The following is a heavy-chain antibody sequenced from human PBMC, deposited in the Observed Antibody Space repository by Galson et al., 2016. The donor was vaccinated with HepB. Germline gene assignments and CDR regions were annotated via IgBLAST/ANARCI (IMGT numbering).Heavy chain of an antibody. D-gene: IGHD1-14*01. Sequence: SLRLSCAAPGFTFGNHWMSWVRQAPGKGPEWVANIKIDGSEKYYVDSVRGRFTISRDNAKNSLYLQMNSLRAEDTAVYYCARSPTRGNFDNWGQGTLVTVSS. CDR2: IKIDGSEK. J-gene: IGHJ4*02. V-gene: IGHV3-7*01. CDR3: ARSPTRGNFDN. CDR1: GFTFGNHW.